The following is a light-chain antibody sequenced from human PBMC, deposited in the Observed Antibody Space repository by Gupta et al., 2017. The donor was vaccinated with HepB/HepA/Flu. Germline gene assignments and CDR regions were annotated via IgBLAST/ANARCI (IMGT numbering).Light chain of an antibody. CDR1: KIGNKN. CDR2: RDG. Sequence: SYELTQPHSISVALGQTARIICGGNKIGNKNVHWYQQKPGQAPILIIYRDGNRPSGIPERDSGSNSGNTATLTISSAQAGDEADFYCQVWDSSTAVFGTGTKVTVL. J-gene: IGLJ1*01. CDR3: QVWDSSTAV. V-gene: IGLV3-9*01.